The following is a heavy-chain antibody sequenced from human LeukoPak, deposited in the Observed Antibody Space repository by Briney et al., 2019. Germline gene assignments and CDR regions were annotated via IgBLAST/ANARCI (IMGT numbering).Heavy chain of an antibody. CDR1: GYTFTDHY. J-gene: IGHJ4*02. CDR2: INADNAAT. CDR3: ARGAKGF. V-gene: IGHV1-2*02. Sequence: ASLNVSCKASGYTFTDHYLHWVRQAPGQGLEWMGWINADNAATSYAQKFHGRVTMTRDTSVNTVYLELSSLRSDDTAIYYCARGAKGFWGQGTLVTVSS.